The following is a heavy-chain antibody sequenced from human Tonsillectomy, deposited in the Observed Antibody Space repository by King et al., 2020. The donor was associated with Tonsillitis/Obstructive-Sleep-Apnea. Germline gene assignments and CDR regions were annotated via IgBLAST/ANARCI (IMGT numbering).Heavy chain of an antibody. D-gene: IGHD3-22*01. CDR1: GFTFSSFG. V-gene: IGHV3-30*18. CDR2: ISYDGSNT. J-gene: IGHJ4*02. Sequence: VQLVESGGGVVQPGRSLRLSCAASGFTFSSFGMHWVRQAPGKGLEWVAVISYDGSNTYYADSVKGRFTISRDNSKNTLYLQMNSLRAEDTAVYYCAKASYYEPPQWSFDYWGQGTLVTVSS. CDR3: AKASYYEPPQWSFDY.